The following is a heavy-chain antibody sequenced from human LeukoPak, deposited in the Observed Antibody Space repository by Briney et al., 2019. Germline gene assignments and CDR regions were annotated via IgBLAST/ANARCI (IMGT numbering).Heavy chain of an antibody. CDR1: GYTLTELS. V-gene: IGHV1-24*01. J-gene: IGHJ3*02. Sequence: RAASVKVSCKVSGYTLTELSMHWVRQAPGKGLEWMGGFDPEDGETIYAQKFQGRVTMTEDTSTDTAYMELSSLRSEDTAVYYCATGTRLGSSGWGAFDIWGQGTMVTVSS. CDR3: ATGTRLGSSGWGAFDI. CDR2: FDPEDGET. D-gene: IGHD6-19*01.